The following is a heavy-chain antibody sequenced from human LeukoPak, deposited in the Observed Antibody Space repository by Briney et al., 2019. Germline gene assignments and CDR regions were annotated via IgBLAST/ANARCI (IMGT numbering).Heavy chain of an antibody. V-gene: IGHV1-2*02. CDR3: ARERGYCSSSTCYTSDAFDI. Sequence: ASVKVSCKTSGYTFTGYYMHWVGQAPGHGLEWMGWINPNTGDAKYAQRFQGRVTMTRDTSISTAYMELSRLISDDTAVYYCARERGYCSSSTCYTSDAFDIWGQGTLVTVSS. D-gene: IGHD2-2*02. CDR2: INPNTGDA. J-gene: IGHJ3*02. CDR1: GYTFTGYY.